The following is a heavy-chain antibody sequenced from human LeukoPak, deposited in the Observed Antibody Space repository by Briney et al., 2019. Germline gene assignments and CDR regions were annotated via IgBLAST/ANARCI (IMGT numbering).Heavy chain of an antibody. CDR2: ISSSSSYI. Sequence: PGGSLRLSCAASGFTFSIFAMNWVRQAPGKGLEWVSSISSSSSYIYYADSVKGRFTISRDNAKNSLYLQMNSLRAEDTAVYYCARDRATVTTVSFGYWGQGTLVTVSS. D-gene: IGHD4-17*01. V-gene: IGHV3-21*01. CDR3: ARDRATVTTVSFGY. CDR1: GFTFSIFA. J-gene: IGHJ4*02.